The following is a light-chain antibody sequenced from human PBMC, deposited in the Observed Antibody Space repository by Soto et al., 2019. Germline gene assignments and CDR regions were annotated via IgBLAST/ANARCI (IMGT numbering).Light chain of an antibody. CDR1: QSVSSN. CDR3: QQYDNWPIT. V-gene: IGKV3-15*01. Sequence: ERVMTQSPATLSVSPWERATLSCRASQSVSSNLAWYQQKPGQAPRLFIYGASTRATAIPPRFSGSGSGTEFTLTISSLQSEDFAVYYCQQYDNWPITFGQGTRLEIK. J-gene: IGKJ5*01. CDR2: GAS.